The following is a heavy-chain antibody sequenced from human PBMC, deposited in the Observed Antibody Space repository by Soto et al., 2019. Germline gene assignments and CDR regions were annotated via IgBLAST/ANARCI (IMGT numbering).Heavy chain of an antibody. D-gene: IGHD3-22*01. CDR2: VNHSGGI. CDR1: GGSFSGYY. Sequence: QVQLQQWGAGLLKPSETLSLTCVVYGGSFSGYYWSWIRQPPGKGLEWFGEVNHSGGIDYNPSLKSRVTISVDTYKNQFSLKLSSVTAADTAVYYCAGRNGYYSGIDYGGQGTLVTVSS. CDR3: AGRNGYYSGIDY. J-gene: IGHJ4*02. V-gene: IGHV4-34*02.